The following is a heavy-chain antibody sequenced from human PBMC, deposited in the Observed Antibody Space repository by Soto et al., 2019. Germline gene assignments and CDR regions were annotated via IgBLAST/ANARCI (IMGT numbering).Heavy chain of an antibody. CDR2: IWYDGSNK. D-gene: IGHD4-17*01. CDR3: ARGLRVGDYSRGMGV. Sequence: QVQLVESGGGVVQPGRSLRLSCAASGFTFSSYGMHWVRQAPGKGLERVAVIWYDGSNKYYGDSVKGRFTISRDNSQNTLYLQMNHLRAEGTAVYYCARGLRVGDYSRGMGVWGQGTTVTVSS. CDR1: GFTFSSYG. J-gene: IGHJ6*02. V-gene: IGHV3-33*01.